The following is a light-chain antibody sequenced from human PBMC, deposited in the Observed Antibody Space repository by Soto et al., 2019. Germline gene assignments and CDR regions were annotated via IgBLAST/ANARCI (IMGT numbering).Light chain of an antibody. CDR3: QQYESLLWT. CDR1: ETISSSH. CDR2: RSS. J-gene: IGKJ1*01. V-gene: IGKV3-20*01. Sequence: EVVLTQSPGTLSLSPGERATLSCRASETISSSHLAWYQQTPGQAPRLLLYRSSTRATGIPDRFSGSGSGTDFPLTISRLEPADAAVYYCQQYESLLWTFRGGTKLEIK.